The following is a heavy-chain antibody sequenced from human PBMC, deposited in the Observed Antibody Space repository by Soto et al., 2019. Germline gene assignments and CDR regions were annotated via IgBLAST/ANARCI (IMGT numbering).Heavy chain of an antibody. CDR1: GGSISSYY. CDR2: IYYSGST. CDR3: ARSSGYEPGGDDY. J-gene: IGHJ4*02. V-gene: IGHV4-59*01. D-gene: IGHD5-12*01. Sequence: QVQLQESGPGLVKPSETLSLTCTVSGGSISSYYWSWIRQPPGKGLEWIGYIYYSGSTNYNPSLTSRVTISVDTSKNQFSLKLSSVTAADTAVYYCARSSGYEPGGDDYWGQGTLVTVSS.